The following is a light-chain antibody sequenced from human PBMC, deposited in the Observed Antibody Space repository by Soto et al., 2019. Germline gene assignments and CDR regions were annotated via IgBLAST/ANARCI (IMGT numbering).Light chain of an antibody. CDR1: QSVSSY. V-gene: IGKV3-11*01. J-gene: IGKJ1*01. CDR3: QQYNAYPWT. CDR2: DAS. Sequence: EIVLTQSPATLSLSPWERATLSCRASQSVSSYLAWYQQKPGQAPRLLIYDASNRATGIPARFSGSGSGTDFTLTISSLEPEDFAVYYCQQYNAYPWTFGQGTKVDIK.